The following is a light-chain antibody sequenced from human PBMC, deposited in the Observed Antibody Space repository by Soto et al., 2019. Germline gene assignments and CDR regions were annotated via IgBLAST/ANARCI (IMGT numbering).Light chain of an antibody. CDR3: QQYNSYSGT. Sequence: DIQMTQSPSTLSASVGDRVTITCRASQSISSWLAWYQQKPGKAPKLLIYDASSLESGVPSRFSGSGSGPEFTLAISSLQPDDFATYYCQQYNSYSGTFGPGTKVDSK. CDR1: QSISSW. V-gene: IGKV1-5*01. CDR2: DAS. J-gene: IGKJ3*01.